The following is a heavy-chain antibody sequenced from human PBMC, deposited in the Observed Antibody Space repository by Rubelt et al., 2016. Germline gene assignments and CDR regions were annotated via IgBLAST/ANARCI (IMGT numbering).Heavy chain of an antibody. J-gene: IGHJ4*02. V-gene: IGHV3-11*06. CDR1: GFTFSAYY. CDR3: ARELITGISNY. CDR2: ISDSSAST. D-gene: IGHD1-20*01. Sequence: QVQLVESGGGLVKPGGSLRLSCAASGFTFSAYYMTWIRQAPGEGLEWVSYISDSSASTNYADSVKGRFTISRDNAKKSLYLQMNSLRDEDTAVYYCARELITGISNYWGQGTLVTVSS.